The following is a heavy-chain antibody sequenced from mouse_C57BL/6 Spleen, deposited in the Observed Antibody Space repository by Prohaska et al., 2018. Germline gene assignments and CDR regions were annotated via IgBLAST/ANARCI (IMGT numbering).Heavy chain of an antibody. CDR2: IRSKSNNYAT. CDR1: GFSFNTYA. J-gene: IGHJ2*01. D-gene: IGHD1-1*01. V-gene: IGHV10-1*01. CDR3: VRHHYANYFDY. Sequence: EVQLVESGGGLVQPKGSLKLSCAASGFSFNTYAMNWVRQAPGKGLEWVARIRSKSNNYATYYADSVKDRFTISRDDSESMLYLQMNNLKTEDTAMYYCVRHHYANYFDYWGQGTTLTVSS.